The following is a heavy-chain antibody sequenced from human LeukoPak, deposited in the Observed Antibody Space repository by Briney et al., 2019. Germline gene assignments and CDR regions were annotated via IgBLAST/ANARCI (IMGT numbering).Heavy chain of an antibody. Sequence: ASVKVSCKASGGTFSSYAISWVRQAPGQGLEWMGRINLNSGGTKNAQKFQGRVTMTRDTSISTAYMELRRLRSDDTAVYYCARWRGDILTGLGLDPWGQGTLVTVSS. CDR1: GGTFSSYA. D-gene: IGHD3-9*01. V-gene: IGHV1-2*06. CDR3: ARWRGDILTGLGLDP. J-gene: IGHJ5*02. CDR2: INLNSGGT.